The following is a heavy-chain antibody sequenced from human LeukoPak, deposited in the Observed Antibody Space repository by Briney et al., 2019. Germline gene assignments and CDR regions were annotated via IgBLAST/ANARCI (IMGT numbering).Heavy chain of an antibody. J-gene: IGHJ3*02. Sequence: DPSETLSLTCTVSGGSISSSSYYWGWIRQPPGKGPEWIGSIYYSGSTYYNPSLKTRVTISVDTSKNQFSLKLSSVTAADTAVYYCARLDYYDSSGYYPIGAFDIWGQGTMVTVSS. CDR1: GGSISSSSYY. D-gene: IGHD3-22*01. CDR3: ARLDYYDSSGYYPIGAFDI. V-gene: IGHV4-39*01. CDR2: IYYSGST.